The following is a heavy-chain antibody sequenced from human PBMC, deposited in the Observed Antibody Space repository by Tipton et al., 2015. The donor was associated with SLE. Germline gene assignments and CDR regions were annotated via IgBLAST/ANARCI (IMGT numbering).Heavy chain of an antibody. CDR2: ISSDTAT. CDR3: AKLSGTVPVDY. J-gene: IGHJ4*02. CDR1: GFTSSNYA. V-gene: IGHV3-23*01. D-gene: IGHD1-14*01. Sequence: SLRPSCAASGFTSSNYAMSWVRQAPGKGLEWVSAISSDTATYYADSVKGRFTISRDDSKNTLYLQMNSLRAEDTAVYYGAKLSGTVPVDYWGRGTLVTVSS.